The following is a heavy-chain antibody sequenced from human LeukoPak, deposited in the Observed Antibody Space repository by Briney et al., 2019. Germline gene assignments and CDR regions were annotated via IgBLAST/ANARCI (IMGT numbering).Heavy chain of an antibody. Sequence: PSETLSLTCTVSGDSMSSRSYYWGWIRQPPGKGLEWIGNIYYTGTTYYNPSLKSRVYIAVDTSRNQFSLFLSSVTAADTAVYYCARQRTAGTKVIDYWGQGTLVTASS. CDR3: ARQRTAGTKVIDY. CDR1: GDSMSSRSYY. D-gene: IGHD1-1*01. J-gene: IGHJ4*02. CDR2: IYYTGTT. V-gene: IGHV4-39*01.